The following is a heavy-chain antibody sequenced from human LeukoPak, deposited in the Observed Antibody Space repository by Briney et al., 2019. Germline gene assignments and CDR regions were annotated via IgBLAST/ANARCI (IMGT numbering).Heavy chain of an antibody. D-gene: IGHD2-2*01. Sequence: PGGSLRLSCAASGFTFSSYAMHWVRQAPGKGLEWLAVISYDGSNKYYADSVKGRFTISRDNSKNTLYLQMNSLRAEDTAVYYCAREFGSTSLGYYGMDVWGQGTTVTVSS. V-gene: IGHV3-30-3*01. CDR3: AREFGSTSLGYYGMDV. CDR2: ISYDGSNK. CDR1: GFTFSSYA. J-gene: IGHJ6*02.